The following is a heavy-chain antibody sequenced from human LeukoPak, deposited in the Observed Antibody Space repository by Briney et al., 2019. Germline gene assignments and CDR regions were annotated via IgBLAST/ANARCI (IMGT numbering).Heavy chain of an antibody. CDR2: IYSAGST. V-gene: IGHV3-66*01. Sequence: GGSLRFSCAASGFTVSSNYMSWVRQAPGKGLEWVSVIYSAGSTYYADSVKGRFTISRDNSKNTLYLQMNSLRAEDTAVYYCARAATYSWGQGTLVTVSA. CDR3: ARAATYS. CDR1: GFTVSSNY. J-gene: IGHJ5*02. D-gene: IGHD6-25*01.